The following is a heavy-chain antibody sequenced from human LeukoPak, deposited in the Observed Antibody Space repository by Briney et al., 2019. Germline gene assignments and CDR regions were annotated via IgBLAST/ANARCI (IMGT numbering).Heavy chain of an antibody. CDR2: LNPNSGDT. V-gene: IGHV1-2*02. CDR1: GGTFSSYG. Sequence: GASVKVSCKASGGTFSSYGITWLRQAPGQGPEWMGWLNPNSGDTKYAQRFQGRVTMTRDTSINTAYMELSSLRSDDTAVYYCASLITLVIPVAPYYYYGVDVWGQGTTVTVSS. J-gene: IGHJ6*02. D-gene: IGHD3-22*01. CDR3: ASLITLVIPVAPYYYYGVDV.